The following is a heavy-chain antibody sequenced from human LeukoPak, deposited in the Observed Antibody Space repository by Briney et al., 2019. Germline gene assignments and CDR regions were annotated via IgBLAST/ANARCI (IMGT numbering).Heavy chain of an antibody. Sequence: SETLSLTCTVSGGSVSSDYWSWIRQPPGKGLEWIGWISYSGSSNYSPSLKSRVTLSVDTSKNQFSLKLSSVTAADTAVYYCARGLRSDVWGKGTTVTVSS. CDR2: ISYSGSS. D-gene: IGHD4-17*01. CDR3: ARGLRSDV. J-gene: IGHJ6*04. V-gene: IGHV4-59*02. CDR1: GGSVSSDY.